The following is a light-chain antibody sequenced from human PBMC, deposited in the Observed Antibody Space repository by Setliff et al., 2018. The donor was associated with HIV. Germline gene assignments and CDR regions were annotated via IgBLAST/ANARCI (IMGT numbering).Light chain of an antibody. V-gene: IGLV1-51*01. CDR3: ATWDSRLDGVV. J-gene: IGLJ2*01. CDR1: ISNIENNY. CDR2: DNN. Sequence: QSALTQPPSVSAAPGQKVTISCSGSISNIENNYVSWYQQLPGTAPKLLIYDNNKRPSGIPDRFSGSKSGPSATLGITGLQTGDEADYYCATWDSRLDGVVFGGGTKVTVL.